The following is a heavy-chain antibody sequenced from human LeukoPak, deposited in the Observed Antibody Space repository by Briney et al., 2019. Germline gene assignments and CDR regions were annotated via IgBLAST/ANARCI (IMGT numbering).Heavy chain of an antibody. CDR3: ARDNPRQLTTVTNRYYYYGMDV. D-gene: IGHD4-17*01. V-gene: IGHV3-7*01. Sequence: GGSLRLSCAASGFTFSSYWMSWVRQAPGKGLEWVANIKQDGSEKYYVDSVKGRFTISRDNAKNSLYLQMNSLRAEDTAVYYCARDNPRQLTTVTNRYYYYGMDVWGQGTTVTVSS. J-gene: IGHJ6*02. CDR2: IKQDGSEK. CDR1: GFTFSSYW.